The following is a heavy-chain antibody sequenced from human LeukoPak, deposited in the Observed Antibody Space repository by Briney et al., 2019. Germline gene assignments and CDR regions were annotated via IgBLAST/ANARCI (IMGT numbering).Heavy chain of an antibody. CDR1: GYTFTSYG. CDR2: ISAYNGNT. V-gene: IGHV1-18*01. Sequence: GASVKVSCKASGYTFTSYGISWVRQAPGQGLEWMGWISAYNGNTNYAQKFQGRVTMTEDTSTDTAYMELSSLRSEDTAVYYCATELGTVPLDAFDIWGQGTMVTVSS. D-gene: IGHD4-17*01. CDR3: ATELGTVPLDAFDI. J-gene: IGHJ3*02.